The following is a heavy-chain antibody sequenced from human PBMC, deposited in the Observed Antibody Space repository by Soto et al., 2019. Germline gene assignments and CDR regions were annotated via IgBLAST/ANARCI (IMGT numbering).Heavy chain of an antibody. V-gene: IGHV1-8*01. J-gene: IGHJ5*02. CDR3: AREVVEVVETTSLWFDP. CDR1: GYTFTTHD. D-gene: IGHD2-15*01. CDR2: MNTNTNST. Sequence: ASMEVCCKASGYTFTTHDIHWVRHAPGQGLEWMGWMNTNTNSTDCAQKFQGRVTLTWNTSISTAYLELRRLKFDDTAVYYCAREVVEVVETTSLWFDPWGQGTLVTVSS.